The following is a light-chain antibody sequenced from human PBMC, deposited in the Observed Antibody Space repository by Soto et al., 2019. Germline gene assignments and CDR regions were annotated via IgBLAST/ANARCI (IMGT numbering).Light chain of an antibody. CDR3: QQYESWPPFT. V-gene: IGKV3-15*01. CDR1: QSIRSN. CDR2: GTS. Sequence: EIVMTQSPATLSVSPGDRAALSCRASQSIRSNLAWYQQRPGQAPRLIIYGTSTRATGIPARFSGSGSGTDFTLTITSLQSEDFAVYYCQQYESWPPFTFGQGTKLEIK. J-gene: IGKJ2*01.